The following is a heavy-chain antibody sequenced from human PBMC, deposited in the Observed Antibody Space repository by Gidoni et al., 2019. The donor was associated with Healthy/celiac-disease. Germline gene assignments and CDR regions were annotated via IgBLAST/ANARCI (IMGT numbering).Heavy chain of an antibody. CDR2: ISYDGSNK. CDR3: ASEGIQLWSNDAFDI. V-gene: IGHV3-30*04. Sequence: QVQLVESGGGVVQPGRSLRLSCAASGFTFRSYAMHWVRQAPGKGLEWVAVISYDGSNKYYADSVKGRFTISRDNSKNTLYLQMNSLRAEDTAVYYCASEGIQLWSNDAFDIWGQGTMVTVSS. D-gene: IGHD5-18*01. CDR1: GFTFRSYA. J-gene: IGHJ3*02.